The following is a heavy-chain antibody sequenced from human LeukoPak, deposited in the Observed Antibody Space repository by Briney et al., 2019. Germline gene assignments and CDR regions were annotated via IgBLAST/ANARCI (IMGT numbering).Heavy chain of an antibody. V-gene: IGHV3-9*01. CDR1: GFTFDDYA. Sequence: PGRSLRLSCAASGFTFDDYAMHWVRQAPGKGLEWVSGISWNSGSIGHADSVTGRFTISRDNAKNSLYLQMNSLRAEDTAVYYCAREGIAMIEVIITSDAFDIWGQGTMVTVSS. CDR2: ISWNSGSI. CDR3: AREGIAMIEVIITSDAFDI. D-gene: IGHD3-22*01. J-gene: IGHJ3*02.